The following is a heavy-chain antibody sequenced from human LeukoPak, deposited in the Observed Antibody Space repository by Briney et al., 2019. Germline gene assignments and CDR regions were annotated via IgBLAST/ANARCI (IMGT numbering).Heavy chain of an antibody. Sequence: ASVKVSCKASGYTFTSYGISWVRQAPGQGLEWMGWISAYNGNTNYAQKLQGRVTMTTDTSTSTAYMELRSLRSDDTAVYYCARGVVSRIAVAGTGVSWGQGTLVTVSS. D-gene: IGHD6-19*01. V-gene: IGHV1-18*01. CDR3: ARGVVSRIAVAGTGVS. CDR1: GYTFTSYG. J-gene: IGHJ5*02. CDR2: ISAYNGNT.